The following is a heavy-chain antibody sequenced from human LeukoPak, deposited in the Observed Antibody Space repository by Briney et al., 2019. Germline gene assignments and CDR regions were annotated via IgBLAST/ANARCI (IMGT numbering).Heavy chain of an antibody. Sequence: SVKVSCKASGGTFSSYAISWVRQAPGQGLEWMGGIIPIFGTANYAQKFQGRVTITADESTSTAYMELSRLRSEDTAVYYCATATRYFDWLLPLDYWGQGTLVTVSS. J-gene: IGHJ4*02. D-gene: IGHD3-9*01. CDR2: IIPIFGTA. CDR3: ATATRYFDWLLPLDY. CDR1: GGTFSSYA. V-gene: IGHV1-69*13.